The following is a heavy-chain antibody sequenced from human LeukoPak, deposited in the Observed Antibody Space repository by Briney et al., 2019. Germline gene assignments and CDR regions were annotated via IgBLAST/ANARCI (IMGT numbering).Heavy chain of an antibody. CDR3: ARSYCSGGTCYNYYYYYMDV. Sequence: GGSLRLSCAASGFTFSSNSMNWVRQAPGKGPGWVSYISSSSSTIYYADSVKGRFTISRDNAKNSLYLQMNSLRAEDTAVYYCARSYCSGGTCYNYYYYYMDVWGKGTTVTVSS. V-gene: IGHV3-48*04. CDR1: GFTFSSNS. J-gene: IGHJ6*03. D-gene: IGHD2-15*01. CDR2: ISSSSSTI.